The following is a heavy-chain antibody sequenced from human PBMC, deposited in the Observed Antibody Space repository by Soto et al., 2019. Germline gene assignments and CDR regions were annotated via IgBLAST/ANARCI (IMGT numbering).Heavy chain of an antibody. CDR3: ARHLGYDSSGYYRNWFDP. D-gene: IGHD3-22*01. J-gene: IGHJ5*02. V-gene: IGHV4-59*08. CDR1: GGSIISYY. CDR2: IYHSGST. Sequence: SETLSLTCTVSGGSIISYYWSWIRQPPWKGLEWIGYIYHSGSTNYNPSLKSRVTISVDTSKNQFSLKLSSVTAADTAVYYCARHLGYDSSGYYRNWFDPWGQGTLVTVSS.